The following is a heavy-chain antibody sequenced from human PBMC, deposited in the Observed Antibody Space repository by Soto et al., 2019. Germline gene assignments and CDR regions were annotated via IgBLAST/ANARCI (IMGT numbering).Heavy chain of an antibody. J-gene: IGHJ5*02. V-gene: IGHV1-69*02. D-gene: IGHD4-4*01. CDR1: GGTFSSYT. CDR3: ARGDYRYNWFDP. Sequence: QVQLVQSGAEVKKPGSSVKVSCKASGGTFSSYTISWVRQAPGQGLEWMGRIIPILGIANYAQKFQGRVTITADKSTSTAYMELSSLRSEDTAAYYCARGDYRYNWFDPWGQGTLVTVSS. CDR2: IIPILGIA.